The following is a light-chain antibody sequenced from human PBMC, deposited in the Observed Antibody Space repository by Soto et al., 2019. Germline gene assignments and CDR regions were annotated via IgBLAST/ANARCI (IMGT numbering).Light chain of an antibody. CDR2: GAS. CDR1: QSVSSD. J-gene: IGKJ1*01. Sequence: EIVMTQSPATLSVSPGERATLSCRASQSVSSDLAWYHQKPGQAPRLLIHGASTRATGFPAGFSGSGSGTEFTLTISSLQSEDFAVYYCQQYNNRPWTFGQGTKV. V-gene: IGKV3-15*01. CDR3: QQYNNRPWT.